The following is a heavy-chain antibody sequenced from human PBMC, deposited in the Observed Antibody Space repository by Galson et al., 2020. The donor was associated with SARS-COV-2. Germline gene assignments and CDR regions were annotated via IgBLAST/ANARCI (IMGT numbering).Heavy chain of an antibody. V-gene: IGHV1-18*04. CDR1: GYNFTSYG. CDR3: ARNLMITFGGVIVIPGYFDY. CDR2: ISAYNGNT. Sequence: ASVQVSCKASGYNFTSYGISWVRQAPGQGLEWKGWISAYNGNTHYAQKLQGRVTMTTDTSTSTAYMELRSLRSDDTAVYYCARNLMITFGGVIVIPGYFDYWGQGTLVTVSS. D-gene: IGHD3-16*02. J-gene: IGHJ4*02.